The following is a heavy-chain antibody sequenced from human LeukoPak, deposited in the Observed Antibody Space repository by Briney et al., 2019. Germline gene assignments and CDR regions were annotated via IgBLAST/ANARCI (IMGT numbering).Heavy chain of an antibody. Sequence: PSQTLSLTCTVSGGSVSTGSYYWRWIRQPPGKGLEWIGYMYYSGSANYNPSLKSRVTISVDTSKNQFSLNLNSVTAADTAMYYCAREREPTAFDYWGQGTLVSVPS. CDR2: MYYSGSA. J-gene: IGHJ4*02. CDR3: AREREPTAFDY. D-gene: IGHD1-26*01. V-gene: IGHV4-61*01. CDR1: GGSVSTGSYY.